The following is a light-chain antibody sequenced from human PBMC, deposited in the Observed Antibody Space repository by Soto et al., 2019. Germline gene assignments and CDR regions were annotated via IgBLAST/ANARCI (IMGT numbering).Light chain of an antibody. J-gene: IGKJ4*01. CDR3: QQGYGSPS. Sequence: DIQMTQSPSSLSASVGDRDTITCRASQSISTFLNWYQQKPGKAPHLLIYDASTLQSGVPSRFSGSGSGTDFTLTISSLQPEDFANYYCQQGYGSPSFGGGTRVENK. CDR2: DAS. CDR1: QSISTF. V-gene: IGKV1-39*01.